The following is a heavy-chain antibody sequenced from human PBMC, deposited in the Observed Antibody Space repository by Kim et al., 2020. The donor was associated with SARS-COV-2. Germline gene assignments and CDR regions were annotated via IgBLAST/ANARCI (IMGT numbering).Heavy chain of an antibody. CDR3: AKDEGLRWLQLGAFDI. D-gene: IGHD5-12*01. V-gene: IGHV3-23*01. CDR2: ISGSGGST. Sequence: GGSLRLSCAASGFTFSSYAMSWVRQAPGKGLEWVSAISGSGGSTYYADSVKGRFTISRDNSKNTLYLQMNSLRAEDTAVYYCAKDEGLRWLQLGAFDIWGQGTMVTVSS. CDR1: GFTFSSYA. J-gene: IGHJ3*02.